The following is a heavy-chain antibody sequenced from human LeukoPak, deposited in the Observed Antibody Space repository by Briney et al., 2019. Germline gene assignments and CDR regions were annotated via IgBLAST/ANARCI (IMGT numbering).Heavy chain of an antibody. Sequence: PGGSLRLSCAASGFTFSGSAMTWVRQAPGKGLECVSAITAGGDTTFYADSVKGRFTTSRDNSRNTLFLQLNSLRAEDTALYYCAKAFGTNGYYQLPIDFWGQGTLVTVSS. V-gene: IGHV3-23*01. CDR2: ITAGGDTT. J-gene: IGHJ4*02. D-gene: IGHD3-22*01. CDR3: AKAFGTNGYYQLPIDF. CDR1: GFTFSGSA.